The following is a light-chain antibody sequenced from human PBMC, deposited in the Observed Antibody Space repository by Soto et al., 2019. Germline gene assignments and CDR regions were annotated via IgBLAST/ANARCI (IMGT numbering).Light chain of an antibody. CDR1: SSDVGGYDY. V-gene: IGLV2-14*01. J-gene: IGLJ1*01. CDR3: SSYTGSSTFV. CDR2: DVN. Sequence: QSALTQPASVSGSPGQSITISCTGTSSDVGGYDYVSWYQQLPGKAPKLLIYDVNNRPSGVSHRFSGSKSGNTASLTISGLQADDEADYYCSSYTGSSTFVFGTGTKVTVL.